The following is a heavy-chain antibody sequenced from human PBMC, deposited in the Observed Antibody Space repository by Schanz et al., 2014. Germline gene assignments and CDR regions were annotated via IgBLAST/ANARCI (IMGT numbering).Heavy chain of an antibody. V-gene: IGHV3-74*02. J-gene: IGHJ3*02. CDR1: GFMFSIYA. CDR2: INSVGSNT. CDR3: ARKMKLGVYGGKGHDSLDI. D-gene: IGHD4-17*01. Sequence: VQLVESGGGVVQPGRSLRLSCAASGFMFSIYAMHWVRQDPGKGLVWVARINSVGSNTDYADSVTGRFTISRDNAKNTLYLQMNTLRAEDTAVYYCARKMKLGVYGGKGHDSLDIWGQGTMVTVSS.